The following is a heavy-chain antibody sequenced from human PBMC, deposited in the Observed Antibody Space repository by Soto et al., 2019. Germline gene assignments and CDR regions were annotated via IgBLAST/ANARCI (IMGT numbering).Heavy chain of an antibody. CDR1: GFTFSNYA. Sequence: GGSLRLSCAAAGFTFSNYAMSWVRQAPGKALEWVSSINIVGGNTNYADSVRGRFTMSRDDSKNTVFLQMNSLRAEDTAIYYCTKNYYFDSWGQGTLVTVSS. CDR3: TKNYYFDS. CDR2: INIVGGNT. J-gene: IGHJ4*02. V-gene: IGHV3-23*01.